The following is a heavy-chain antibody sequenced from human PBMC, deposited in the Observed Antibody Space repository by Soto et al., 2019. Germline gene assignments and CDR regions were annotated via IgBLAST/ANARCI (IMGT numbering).Heavy chain of an antibody. D-gene: IGHD3-10*01. Sequence: QVQLVQSGAEVKKPGASVKVSCKVSGYTLTELSMHWVRQAPGKGLEWMGGFDPEDGETIYAQKFQGRVTMTEDTSTDTACMERSSLRSEDTAVYYCATEIALHYGSGSYVPYYYGMDVWGQGSTVTVSS. CDR3: ATEIALHYGSGSYVPYYYGMDV. CDR2: FDPEDGET. CDR1: GYTLTELS. J-gene: IGHJ6*02. V-gene: IGHV1-24*01.